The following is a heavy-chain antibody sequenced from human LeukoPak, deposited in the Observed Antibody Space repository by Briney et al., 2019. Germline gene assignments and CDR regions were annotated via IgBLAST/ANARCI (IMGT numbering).Heavy chain of an antibody. CDR2: IYTSGST. J-gene: IGHJ3*02. Sequence: SETLSLTCTVSGGSISSYYWSWIRQPAGKGLEWIGRIYTSGSTNYNPSLKSRVTMSVDTSKNQFSLKLSSVTAADTAVYYCARDTALGASGGAFDIWGQGTMVTVSS. D-gene: IGHD3-16*02. CDR1: GGSISSYY. V-gene: IGHV4-4*07. CDR3: ARDTALGASGGAFDI.